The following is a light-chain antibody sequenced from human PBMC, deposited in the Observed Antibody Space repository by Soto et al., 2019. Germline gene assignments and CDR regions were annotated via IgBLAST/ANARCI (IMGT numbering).Light chain of an antibody. CDR2: GAS. CDR1: QSVSTN. V-gene: IGKV3-15*01. Sequence: VFTQAPTTLSVSPGERATLSCRASQSVSTNLAWYQHKPGQVPSLLIYGASTRASGIPARLSGIGSGTEFTLPISSMQSEDFAVDDCQQYSSSPSFGQGTRLEI. J-gene: IGKJ5*01. CDR3: QQYSSSPS.